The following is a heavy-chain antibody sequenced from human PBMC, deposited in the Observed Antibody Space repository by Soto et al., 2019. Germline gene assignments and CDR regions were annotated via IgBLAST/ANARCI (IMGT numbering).Heavy chain of an antibody. Sequence: SETLSLTCTVSGGSISSNYWTWIRQPPGKGLEWIGYVYNSGGTNYNPSLKSRVIISEDTSKSQFSLKVNSMTAADTAVYYCARSSWFQSLRAAFGYWGQGILVIVSS. CDR2: VYNSGGT. V-gene: IGHV4-59*01. CDR3: ARSSWFQSLRAAFGY. CDR1: GGSISSNY. J-gene: IGHJ4*02. D-gene: IGHD6-25*01.